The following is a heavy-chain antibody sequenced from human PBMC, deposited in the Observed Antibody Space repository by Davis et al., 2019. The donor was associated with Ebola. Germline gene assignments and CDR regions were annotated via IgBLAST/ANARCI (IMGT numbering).Heavy chain of an antibody. Sequence: PGGSLRLSCAASGFTFSGSAMHWVRQASGKGLEWVGRIRSKANSYATAYAASVKGRFTISRDDSKNTAYLQMNSLKTEDTAVYYCTRHADSGYDEDWGQGTLVTVSS. CDR1: GFTFSGSA. V-gene: IGHV3-73*01. CDR3: TRHADSGYDED. D-gene: IGHD5-12*01. J-gene: IGHJ4*02. CDR2: IRSKANSYAT.